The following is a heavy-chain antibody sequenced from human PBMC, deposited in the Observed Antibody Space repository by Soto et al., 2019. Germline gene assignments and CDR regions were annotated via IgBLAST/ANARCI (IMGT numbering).Heavy chain of an antibody. V-gene: IGHV4-4*02. CDR3: ARESPPTYYYDSSGYYNKWFDP. Sequence: SETLSLTCAVSGGSISSSNWWSWVRQPPGKGLEWIGEIYHSGSTNYNPSLKSRVTISVDKSKNQFSLKLSSVTAADTAVYYCARESPPTYYYDSSGYYNKWFDPWGQGTLVTVSS. CDR2: IYHSGST. CDR1: GGSISSSNW. D-gene: IGHD3-22*01. J-gene: IGHJ5*02.